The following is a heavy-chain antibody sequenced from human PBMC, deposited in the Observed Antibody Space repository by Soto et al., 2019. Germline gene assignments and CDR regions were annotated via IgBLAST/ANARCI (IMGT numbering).Heavy chain of an antibody. CDR2: SSGYNGKT. CDR1: GYRLTSWG. Sequence: QIQLVQSGAEVKKPGASVKVSSKASGYRLTSWGIRWVRQAPGQVLEWRGWSSGYNGKTNYEQKFQGRVAMTTDTSTDTAYLEVRTLRSDDAAVYYCAREPPITGSVRCTPLMAVWGQGNTVTVSS. CDR3: AREPPITGSVRCTPLMAV. J-gene: IGHJ6*02. V-gene: IGHV1-18*01. D-gene: IGHD1-20*01.